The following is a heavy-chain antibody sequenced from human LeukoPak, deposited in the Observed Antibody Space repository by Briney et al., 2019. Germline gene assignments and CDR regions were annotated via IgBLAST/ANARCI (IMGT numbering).Heavy chain of an antibody. D-gene: IGHD3-9*01. V-gene: IGHV3-48*04. CDR2: ISGSGGTI. CDR3: ARDRLRYFDWLPGDAFDI. Sequence: LTGGSLRLSCAASGFTFSSYWMSWVRQAPGKGLEWVSYISGSGGTIYYADSVKGRFTISRDNAKNSLYLQMNSLRTEDTAVYYCARDRLRYFDWLPGDAFDIWGQGTMVTVSS. CDR1: GFTFSSYW. J-gene: IGHJ3*02.